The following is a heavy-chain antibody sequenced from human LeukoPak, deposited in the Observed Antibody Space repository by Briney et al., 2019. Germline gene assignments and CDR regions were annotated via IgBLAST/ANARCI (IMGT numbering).Heavy chain of an antibody. CDR1: GFTFTSSA. J-gene: IGHJ4*02. CDR2: SGTAGDT. V-gene: IGHV3-23*01. CDR3: AKKTPDTHPFDF. D-gene: IGHD2-2*02. Sequence: SGGSPRLSCAASGFTFTSSAMNWVRQAPGKGLEWVSASGTAGDTYYADSVKGRFTISRDNSKNTLYLQMTSLRTEDTAVYYCAKKTPDTHPFDFWGQGTLVTVSP.